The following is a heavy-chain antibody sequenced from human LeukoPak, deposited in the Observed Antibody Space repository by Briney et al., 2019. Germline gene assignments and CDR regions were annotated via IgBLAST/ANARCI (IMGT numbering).Heavy chain of an antibody. CDR3: ARASGAPPYYDFWSGYYPNWFDP. J-gene: IGHJ5*02. V-gene: IGHV4-59*11. D-gene: IGHD3-3*01. CDR1: GGSISSHY. Sequence: SETLSLTCTVSGGSISSHYRSWIRQPPGKGLEWIGYIYYSGSTNYNPSLKSRVTISVDTSKNQFSLKLSSVTAADTAVYYCARASGAPPYYDFWSGYYPNWFDPWGQGTLVTVSS. CDR2: IYYSGST.